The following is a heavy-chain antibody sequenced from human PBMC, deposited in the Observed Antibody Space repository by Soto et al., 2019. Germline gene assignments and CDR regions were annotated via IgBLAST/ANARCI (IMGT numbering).Heavy chain of an antibody. J-gene: IGHJ6*03. Sequence: GGSLRLSCAASGFTFSSYSMNWVRQAPGKGLEWVSSISSSSSYIYYADSVKGRFTISRDNAKNSLYLQMNSLRAEDTAVYYCARAGSDTIFGVVIIQRYYYYYMDVWGKGTTVTVSS. D-gene: IGHD3-3*01. CDR1: GFTFSSYS. CDR3: ARAGSDTIFGVVIIQRYYYYYMDV. V-gene: IGHV3-21*01. CDR2: ISSSSSYI.